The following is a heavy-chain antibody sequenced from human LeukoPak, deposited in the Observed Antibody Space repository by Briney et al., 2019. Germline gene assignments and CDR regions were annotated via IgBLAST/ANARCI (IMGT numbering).Heavy chain of an antibody. J-gene: IGHJ4*02. Sequence: GASVKVSCKASEYTFTGYHIHWVRQAPGQGLEWMGWINPKNGGTKYAQEFQGRVTMTRDTSISTAYVDLTTLRSDDTAVYYCAPLGYCSGGSCYENDYWGQGTLVTVSS. D-gene: IGHD2-15*01. CDR1: EYTFTGYH. CDR2: INPKNGGT. CDR3: APLGYCSGGSCYENDY. V-gene: IGHV1-2*02.